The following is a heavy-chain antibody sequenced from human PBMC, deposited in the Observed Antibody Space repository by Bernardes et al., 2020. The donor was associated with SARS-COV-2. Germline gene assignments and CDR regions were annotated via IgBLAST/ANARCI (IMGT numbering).Heavy chain of an antibody. V-gene: IGHV3-23*01. D-gene: IGHD3-22*01. CDR2: ISGSGRET. CDR1: GFTFSSYA. CDR3: ARQTQSRPITFLLVLITYPFDY. J-gene: IGHJ4*02. Sequence: GGSLRLSCAASGFTFSSYAVTWVRQAPGKGLEWVATISGSGRETYYADSVRGRFTISRDNSKNILYLQVDSLRAEDTAVYYCARQTQSRPITFLLVLITYPFDYWGQGTLVTVSS.